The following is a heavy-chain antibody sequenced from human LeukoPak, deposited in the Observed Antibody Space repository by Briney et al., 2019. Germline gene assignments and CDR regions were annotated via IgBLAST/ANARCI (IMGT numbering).Heavy chain of an antibody. CDR1: GFTFSSYS. D-gene: IGHD1-26*01. J-gene: IGHJ4*02. Sequence: GGSLRLSCAASGFTFSSYSMIWVRQAPGKGLEWVAVISYDGSNKYYADSVKGRFTISRDNSKNTLYLQMNSLRAEDTAVYYCAKDLSSDSGSYGTFDYWGQGTLVTVSS. CDR3: AKDLSSDSGSYGTFDY. CDR2: ISYDGSNK. V-gene: IGHV3-30*18.